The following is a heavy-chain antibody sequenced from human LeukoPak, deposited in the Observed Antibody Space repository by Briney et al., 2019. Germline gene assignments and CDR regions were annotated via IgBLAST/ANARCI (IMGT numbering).Heavy chain of an antibody. CDR2: ISGRSSSI. V-gene: IGHV3-21*01. CDR3: ARDGGDYPNKNLDY. CDR1: GFTFSTYS. D-gene: IGHD4-17*01. Sequence: GGSLGLSCAASGFTFSTYSMNWVRQAPGKGLEWVSSISGRSSSIDYADSVKGRFTISRDNAKNSLYLQMNSLRAEDTALYYCARDGGDYPNKNLDYWGQGTQVTVSS. J-gene: IGHJ4*02.